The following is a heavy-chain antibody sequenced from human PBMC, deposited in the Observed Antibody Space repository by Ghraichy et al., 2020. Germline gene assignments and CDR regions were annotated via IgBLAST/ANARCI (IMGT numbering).Heavy chain of an antibody. V-gene: IGHV4-59*01. CDR2: INYSGST. D-gene: IGHD3-9*01. CDR3: AVHFKPGDGTLTGYYSLRYSYYGMDV. CDR1: GGSITNYY. Sequence: SETLSLTCTVSGGSITNYYWSWVRQPPGKGLEWIGYINYSGSTNYNPSLKSRVTISVDTSKNHFSLKLTSVTAADTAVYSCAVHFKPGDGTLTGYYSLRYSYYGMDVWGQGTTVTVSS. J-gene: IGHJ6*01.